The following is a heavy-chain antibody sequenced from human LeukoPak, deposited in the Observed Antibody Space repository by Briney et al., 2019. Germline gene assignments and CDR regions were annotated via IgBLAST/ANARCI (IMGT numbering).Heavy chain of an antibody. CDR2: INPNSGGT. V-gene: IGHV1-2*06. D-gene: IGHD3-3*01. J-gene: IGHJ6*03. Sequence: ASVKVSCKASGYTFTGYYMHWVRQAPGQGLEWMGRINPNSGGTNYAQKFQGRVTITADESTSTAYMELSSLRSEDTAVYYCARDKYYDFWSGEETYYYYYYMDVWGKGTTVTVSS. CDR1: GYTFTGYY. CDR3: ARDKYYDFWSGEETYYYYYYMDV.